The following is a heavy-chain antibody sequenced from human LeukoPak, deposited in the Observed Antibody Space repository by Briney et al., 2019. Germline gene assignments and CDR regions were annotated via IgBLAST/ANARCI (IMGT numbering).Heavy chain of an antibody. V-gene: IGHV1-46*01. CDR2: INPSGGST. J-gene: IGHJ4*02. CDR3: ARDQEGRYYFDY. D-gene: IGHD1-14*01. CDR1: GYTFTSYY. Sequence: ASVTVSCTASGYTFTSYYMHWVRQAPGQGLEWMGIINPSGGSTSYAQKFQGRVTMTRDTSTSTVYMELSSLRSEDTAVYYCARDQEGRYYFDYWAREPWSPSPQ.